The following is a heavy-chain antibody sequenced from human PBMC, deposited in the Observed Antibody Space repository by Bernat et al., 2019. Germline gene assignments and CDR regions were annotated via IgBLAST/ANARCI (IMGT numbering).Heavy chain of an antibody. J-gene: IGHJ5*02. Sequence: QVQLVQSGAEVKKPGASVKVSCKASGYTFTNFGIGWVRQAPGQGLEWMGWSSAYNSNTNYAQKFQGRVTMTTDTSTNTAYMELRILRSDDTAVYYCARYHTATYKWCDPCRQGTLPTVPS. CDR2: SSAYNSNT. CDR1: GYTFTNFG. CDR3: ARYHTATYKWCDP. V-gene: IGHV1-18*01. D-gene: IGHD2-2*01.